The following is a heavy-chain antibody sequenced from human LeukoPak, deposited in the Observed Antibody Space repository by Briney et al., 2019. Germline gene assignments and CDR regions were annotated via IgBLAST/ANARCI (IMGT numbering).Heavy chain of an antibody. V-gene: IGHV3-11*01. CDR2: ISSTAVTI. Sequence: GGSLRLSCAASGFTFSDYYMTWIRQAPGKGLEWVSYISSTAVTIYYADSVKGRFTISRDNARNTLYLQMNSLRADDTAVYYCARSKWLNWLDPWGQGTLVTVSS. CDR1: GFTFSDYY. J-gene: IGHJ5*02. D-gene: IGHD5-12*01. CDR3: ARSKWLNWLDP.